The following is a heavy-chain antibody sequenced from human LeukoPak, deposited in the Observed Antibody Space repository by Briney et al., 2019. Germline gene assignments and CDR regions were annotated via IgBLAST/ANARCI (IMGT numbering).Heavy chain of an antibody. CDR3: ARDFYFIYYFDY. Sequence: GGSLRLSCAASGFTLSSYAMHWVRQAPGKGLEWVAVISYDGSNKYYADSVKGRFTISRDNSKNTLYLQMNSLRAEDTAVYYCARDFYFIYYFDYWGQGTLVTVSS. J-gene: IGHJ4*02. CDR2: ISYDGSNK. CDR1: GFTLSSYA. D-gene: IGHD3-9*01. V-gene: IGHV3-30*04.